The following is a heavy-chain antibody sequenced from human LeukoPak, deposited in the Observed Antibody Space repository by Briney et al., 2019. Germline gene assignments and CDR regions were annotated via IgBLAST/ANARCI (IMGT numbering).Heavy chain of an antibody. CDR1: GFTFSSYS. CDR2: ISSSSSTI. J-gene: IGHJ4*02. V-gene: IGHV3-48*01. CDR3: AKYSGSYSLDY. D-gene: IGHD1-26*01. Sequence: GGSLRLSCAASGFTFSSYSMNWVRQAPGKGLEWVSYISSSSSTIYYADSVKGRFTISRDNSKNSLYLQMNSLRAEDTAVYYCAKYSGSYSLDYWGQGTLVTVSS.